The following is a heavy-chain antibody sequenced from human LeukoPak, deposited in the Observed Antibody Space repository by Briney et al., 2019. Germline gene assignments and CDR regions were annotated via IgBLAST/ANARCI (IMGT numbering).Heavy chain of an antibody. V-gene: IGHV3-23*01. CDR1: GFTFSSYA. D-gene: IGHD3-10*01. CDR2: ISGSGGST. J-gene: IGHJ3*02. Sequence: GGSLRLSCAASGFTFSSYAMSWVRQAPGKGLAWVSAISGSGGSTYYADSVKGRFTISRDNSKNTLYLQMNSLRAEDTAVYYCAKDAWYGSGSWGRPDAFDIWGQGTMVTVSS. CDR3: AKDAWYGSGSWGRPDAFDI.